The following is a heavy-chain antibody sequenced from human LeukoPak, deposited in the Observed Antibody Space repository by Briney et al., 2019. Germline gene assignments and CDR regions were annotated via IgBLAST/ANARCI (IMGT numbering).Heavy chain of an antibody. CDR2: ISSSSSYI. Sequence: GGSLRLSCAASGFTFSSYSMNWVRQAPGKGLEWVSSISSSSSYIYYADSVKGRFTISRDNAKNSLYLQMNSLRAEDTAVYYCVREEVPAAIPLEYYYYYYGMDVWGQGTTVTVSS. CDR1: GFTFSSYS. J-gene: IGHJ6*02. CDR3: VREEVPAAIPLEYYYYYYGMDV. D-gene: IGHD2-2*01. V-gene: IGHV3-21*01.